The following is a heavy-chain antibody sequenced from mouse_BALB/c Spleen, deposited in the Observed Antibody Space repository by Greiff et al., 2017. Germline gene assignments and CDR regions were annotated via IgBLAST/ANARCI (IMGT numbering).Heavy chain of an antibody. Sequence: VKLMESGAELVRPGSSVKISCKASGYAFSSYWMNWVKQRPGQGLEWIGQIYPGDGDTNYNGKFKGKATLTADKSSSTAYMQLSSLTSEDSAVYFCAGSGRNAMDYWGQGTSVTVSS. CDR2: IYPGDGDT. CDR3: AGSGRNAMDY. CDR1: GYAFSSYW. D-gene: IGHD3-1*01. J-gene: IGHJ4*01. V-gene: IGHV1-80*01.